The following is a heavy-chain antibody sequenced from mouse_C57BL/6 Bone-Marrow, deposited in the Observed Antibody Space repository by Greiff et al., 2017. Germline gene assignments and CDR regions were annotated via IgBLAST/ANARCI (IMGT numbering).Heavy chain of an antibody. CDR1: GYTFTSSW. CDR2: IDPSDSYT. CDR3: ARGGSAWFAY. V-gene: IGHV1-59*01. D-gene: IGHD1-1*02. Sequence: VQLQQPGAELVRPGTSVKLSCKASGYTFTSSWMHWVKQRPGQGLEWIGVIDPSDSYTNYNQKFKGKATLTVDTSSSTAYMQLSSLTSEDSAVYYCARGGSAWFAYWGQGTLVTVSA. J-gene: IGHJ3*01.